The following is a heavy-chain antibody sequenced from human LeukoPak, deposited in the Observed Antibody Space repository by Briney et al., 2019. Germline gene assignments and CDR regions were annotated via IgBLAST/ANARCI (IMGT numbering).Heavy chain of an antibody. Sequence: PGGSLRLYCAASGFTFSSYSMNWVRQAPGKGLEWVSYIRSSSSTIYYASSVKGRFTISRDNAKNSLYLQMNSLRAEDTAVYCCARAGGSYSVDYWGQGTLVTVSS. D-gene: IGHD1-26*01. J-gene: IGHJ4*02. V-gene: IGHV3-48*01. CDR1: GFTFSSYS. CDR3: ARAGGSYSVDY. CDR2: IRSSSSTI.